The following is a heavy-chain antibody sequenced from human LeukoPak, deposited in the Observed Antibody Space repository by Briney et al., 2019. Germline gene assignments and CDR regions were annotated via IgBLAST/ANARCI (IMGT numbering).Heavy chain of an antibody. D-gene: IGHD3-10*01. Sequence: PGGSLRLSCAASGFTFSSYRMNWVRQAPGKGLEWVSSISSSSSYIYYADSAKGRFTISRDNAKNSLYLQMNSLRAEDTAVYYCARDRSPGDAFDIWGQGTMVTVSS. J-gene: IGHJ3*02. CDR2: ISSSSSYI. CDR1: GFTFSSYR. CDR3: ARDRSPGDAFDI. V-gene: IGHV3-21*01.